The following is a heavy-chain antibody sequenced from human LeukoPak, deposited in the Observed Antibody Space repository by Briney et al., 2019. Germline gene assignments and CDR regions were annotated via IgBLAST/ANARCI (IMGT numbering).Heavy chain of an antibody. CDR1: GYTFTSYY. CDR3: ATNFYSNSWSLTD. Sequence: ASVKVSCKASGYTFTSYYMHWVRQAPGQGLEWMGWINPNSGGTNYAQKFQGRVTMTRDTFINTAYMELNRLTSDDTAVYYCATNFYSNSWSLTDWGQGTLVTVSS. D-gene: IGHD6-13*01. CDR2: INPNSGGT. J-gene: IGHJ4*02. V-gene: IGHV1-2*02.